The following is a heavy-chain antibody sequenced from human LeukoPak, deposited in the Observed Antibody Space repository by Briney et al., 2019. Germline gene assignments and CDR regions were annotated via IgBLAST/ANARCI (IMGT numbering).Heavy chain of an antibody. V-gene: IGHV1-8*03. J-gene: IGHJ5*02. CDR2: MNPNSGNT. Sequence: ASVKVSCKASGYTFTSYDINWVRQATGQGREWMGWMNPNSGNTGYAQKFQGRVTITRNTSISTAYMELSSLRSEDTAVYYCARDIAGGDSAWFDPWGQGTLVTVSS. CDR1: GYTFTSYD. D-gene: IGHD1-26*01. CDR3: ARDIAGGDSAWFDP.